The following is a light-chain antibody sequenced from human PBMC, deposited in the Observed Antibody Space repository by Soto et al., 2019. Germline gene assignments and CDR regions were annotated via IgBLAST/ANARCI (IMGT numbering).Light chain of an antibody. CDR2: DVS. J-gene: IGLJ1*01. Sequence: QSALTQPASVSGSPGQSITISCTGTSSDIGDSNYVSWYQQHPGKAPKLVIYDVSNRPSGVSNRFSGSKSANTASLTISGLQVEDEADYYCSSFRSSSTSYVFGTGTKVTVL. CDR1: SSDIGDSNY. CDR3: SSFRSSSTSYV. V-gene: IGLV2-14*03.